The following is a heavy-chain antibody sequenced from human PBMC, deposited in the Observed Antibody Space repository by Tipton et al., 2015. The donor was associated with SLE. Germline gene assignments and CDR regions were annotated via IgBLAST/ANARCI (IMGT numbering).Heavy chain of an antibody. CDR2: VNHSGST. D-gene: IGHD3-3*01. Sequence: TLSLTCAVYGGSFSDYFWTWIRQSPGKGLEWIGDVNHSGSTDYHPSLKSRVTMSVDTSKNQFSLKLTSVTAADTALYYGARCTIFGVVRGSFDSWGQGTLVTVS. V-gene: IGHV4-34*01. CDR1: GGSFSDYF. J-gene: IGHJ4*02. CDR3: ARCTIFGVVRGSFDS.